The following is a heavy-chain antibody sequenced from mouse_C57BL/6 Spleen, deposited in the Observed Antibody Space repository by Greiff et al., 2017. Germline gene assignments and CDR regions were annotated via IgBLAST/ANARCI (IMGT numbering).Heavy chain of an antibody. V-gene: IGHV1-54*01. CDR2: INPGGGGT. J-gene: IGHJ2*01. CDR1: GYAFTNYL. Sequence: VQLQQSGAELVRPGTSVKVSCKASGYAFTNYLIEWVKQRPGQGLEWIGVINPGGGGTNYNEKFKGKATLTADKSSSTAYMQLSSLTSEDSAVYFCARRGDYGNYYFDYWGQGTTLTVSS. CDR3: ARRGDYGNYYFDY. D-gene: IGHD2-1*01.